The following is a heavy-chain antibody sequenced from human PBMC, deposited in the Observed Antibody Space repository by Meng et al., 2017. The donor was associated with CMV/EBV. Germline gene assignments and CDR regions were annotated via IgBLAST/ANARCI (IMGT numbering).Heavy chain of an antibody. CDR2: INHSGST. D-gene: IGHD3-10*01. CDR3: ARGRSFGG. V-gene: IGHV4-34*01. CDR1: GGSFSGYY. J-gene: IGHJ3*01. Sequence: GSLRLSCAVYGGSFSGYYWSWIRQPPGKGLEWIGEINHSGSTNYNPSLKSRVTISVDTSKNQFSLKLSSVTAADTAVYYCARGRSFGGWGQVTMVTVSS.